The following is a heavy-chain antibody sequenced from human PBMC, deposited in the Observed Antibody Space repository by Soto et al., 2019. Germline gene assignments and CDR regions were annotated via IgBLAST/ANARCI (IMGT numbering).Heavy chain of an antibody. CDR1: GHTFTGDY. CDR3: AKEIGLFDF. J-gene: IGHJ3*01. V-gene: IGHV1-2*02. D-gene: IGHD2-21*01. Sequence: GASVNVSCKTSGHTFTGDYLHWVRQAPGQGLEWMGWINPNSGATKFAQKFQGRVTMTWDTSISTAYMELSSLRSDDTAVYYCAKEIGLFDFWGQGTMVTVSS. CDR2: INPNSGAT.